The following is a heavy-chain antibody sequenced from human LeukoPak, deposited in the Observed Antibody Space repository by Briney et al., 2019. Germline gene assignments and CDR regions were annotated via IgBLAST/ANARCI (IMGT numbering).Heavy chain of an antibody. J-gene: IGHJ4*02. V-gene: IGHV4-39*07. D-gene: IGHD1-1*01. CDR2: VYYSGST. CDR1: GGSISSSSYD. CDR3: AGQTGTTGDYFDY. Sequence: SHTLSLACTLSGGSISSSSYDWGWLRQPPGKGLEWIVSVYYSGSTYYNLSLKSRVTISVDTSKNQFSLKLSPVTAADTAVHYCAGQTGTTGDYFDYWGQGTLVTVSS.